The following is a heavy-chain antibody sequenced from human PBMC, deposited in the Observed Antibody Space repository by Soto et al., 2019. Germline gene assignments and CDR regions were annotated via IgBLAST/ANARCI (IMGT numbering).Heavy chain of an antibody. CDR3: ARDVDVLRYFAPGRYYYGMEV. V-gene: IGHV3-11*01. CDR2: ISSSGSTI. J-gene: IGHJ6*04. D-gene: IGHD3-9*01. CDR1: GFTFIDYY. Sequence: GGSLRLSCAASGFTFIDYYMSWILQAPWKGLEWVSYISSSGSTIYYADSVKGRFTISRDNAKNSLYLQMNSLRAEDTAVYYCARDVDVLRYFAPGRYYYGMEVWGKGTTVPVSS.